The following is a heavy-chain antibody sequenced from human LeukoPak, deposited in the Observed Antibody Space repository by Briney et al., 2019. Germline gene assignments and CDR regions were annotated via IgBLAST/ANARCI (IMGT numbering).Heavy chain of an antibody. J-gene: IGHJ5*02. V-gene: IGHV1-46*01. D-gene: IGHD6-19*01. CDR2: INPSGGGT. Sequence: ASVKVSCKASGYSFTGHYMHWVRQAPGQGLEWLGIINPSGGGTIYAQKFQGRVTMTRDTSTSTDYMELSSLRFEDTAVYYCARDNSVADTGWWFDPWGQGTLVTVSS. CDR1: GYSFTGHY. CDR3: ARDNSVADTGWWFDP.